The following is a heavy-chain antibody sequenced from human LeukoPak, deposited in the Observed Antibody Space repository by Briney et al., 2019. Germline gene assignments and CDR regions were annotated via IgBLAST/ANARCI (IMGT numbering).Heavy chain of an antibody. V-gene: IGHV3-30*03. Sequence: GRSLRLSCAASEFTFSSYGMHWVRQAPGKGLEWVAVISYDGSIKYYADSLKGRFTISRDNSKNTLSLQMNSLRAEDTAVYYCATEIDYGDYVHNFDYWGQGTLVTVSS. CDR1: EFTFSSYG. CDR3: ATEIDYGDYVHNFDY. D-gene: IGHD4-17*01. CDR2: ISYDGSIK. J-gene: IGHJ4*02.